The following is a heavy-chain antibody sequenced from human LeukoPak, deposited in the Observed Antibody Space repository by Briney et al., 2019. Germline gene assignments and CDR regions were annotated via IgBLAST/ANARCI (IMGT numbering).Heavy chain of an antibody. CDR1: GYTFTSYV. CDR2: MNPNSGNK. CDR3: ARGGRGSSWYWGYYFDY. Sequence: ASVKVSCKASGYTFTSYVINWVRQATGQGRDWMGWMNPNSGNKGYAQKFQGRVTMTRNTSISTAYMELSSLRSEDTAVYYCARGGRGSSWYWGYYFDYWGQGTLVTVSS. D-gene: IGHD6-13*01. J-gene: IGHJ4*02. V-gene: IGHV1-8*01.